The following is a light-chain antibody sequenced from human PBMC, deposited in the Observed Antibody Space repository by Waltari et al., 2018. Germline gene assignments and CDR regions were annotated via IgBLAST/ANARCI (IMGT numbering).Light chain of an antibody. CDR2: GKN. J-gene: IGLJ2*01. CDR3: NSRDSSGNHLV. CDR1: SLRSYD. V-gene: IGLV3-19*01. Sequence: SSELTQDPAVSVALGQTVRITCQGDSLRSYDASWYQQKPGQAPVLVINGKNNRPAGNPDRFSGSSSGNTASLTITGAQAEDEADYYCNSRDSSGNHLVFGGGTKLTVL.